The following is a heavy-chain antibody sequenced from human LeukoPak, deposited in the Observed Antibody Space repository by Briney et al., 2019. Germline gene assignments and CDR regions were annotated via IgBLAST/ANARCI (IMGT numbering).Heavy chain of an antibody. Sequence: PGGSLRLSCAASGFTFSSYWMSWVRQAPGKGLEWVANIKQDGSEKYYVDSVKGRFTISRDNAKNSLYLQMDSLRVEDTAVYYCARLSGESTIYDYWGQGTLVTVSS. J-gene: IGHJ4*02. CDR3: ARLSGESTIYDY. CDR2: IKQDGSEK. CDR1: GFTFSSYW. D-gene: IGHD5/OR15-5a*01. V-gene: IGHV3-7*01.